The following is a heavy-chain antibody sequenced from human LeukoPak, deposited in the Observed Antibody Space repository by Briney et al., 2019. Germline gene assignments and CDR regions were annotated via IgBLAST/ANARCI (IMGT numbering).Heavy chain of an antibody. D-gene: IGHD3-10*01. J-gene: IGHJ4*02. CDR1: GYIFTSYD. Sequence: ASVKVSCKASGYIFTSYDINWVRQAPGQGLEWMGWISAYNGNTNYAQKFQGRVTMTRDMSTSTVHMELSSLRSEDTAVYYCARSGVSYYFDYWGQGTLVTVSS. V-gene: IGHV1-18*01. CDR2: ISAYNGNT. CDR3: ARSGVSYYFDY.